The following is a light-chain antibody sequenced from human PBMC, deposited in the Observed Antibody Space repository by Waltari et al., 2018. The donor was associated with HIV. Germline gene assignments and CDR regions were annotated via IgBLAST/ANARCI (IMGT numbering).Light chain of an antibody. J-gene: IGKJ3*01. CDR1: QSVSSY. CDR2: AAS. Sequence: DIQMTLSPSSLSASVGDRVTITCRASQSVSSYLNWYQQKPGKAPKLLIYAASILQSGVPARFSGSGSGTDFTLTINSLQPEDFATYYCQESYSSPFTFGPGTQVDIK. CDR3: QESYSSPFT. V-gene: IGKV1-39*01.